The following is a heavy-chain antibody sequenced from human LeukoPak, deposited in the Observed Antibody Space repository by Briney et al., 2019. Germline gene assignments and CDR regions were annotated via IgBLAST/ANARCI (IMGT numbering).Heavy chain of an antibody. CDR3: ARGPRNDP. J-gene: IGHJ5*02. CDR1: RYPFTTYE. CDR2: VHPDTGYA. V-gene: IGHV1-8*01. D-gene: IGHD1-14*01. Sequence: GASVNVSCKPSRYPFTTYEINWVRQAAGQGREWMGWVHPDTGYADYAQKFQGRGTMTSDTSISTAYIELSSLRSDDTAVYFCARGPRNDPWGQGTLVTVSS.